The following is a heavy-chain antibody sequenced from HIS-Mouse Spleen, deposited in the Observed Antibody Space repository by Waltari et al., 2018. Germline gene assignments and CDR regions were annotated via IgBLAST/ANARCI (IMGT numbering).Heavy chain of an antibody. D-gene: IGHD4-17*01. CDR2: INHSGST. J-gene: IGHJ4*02. CDR3: ASAYGYYFDY. V-gene: IGHV4-34*01. Sequence: QVQLQQWGAGLLKPSETLSLTCAVYGGSFSGYYWSWIRQPPGKGLEWIGEINHSGSTNYNPSLKSRVTISVDTSKNQFSLKLSSVTAADTAVYYCASAYGYYFDYWGQGTLVTVSS. CDR1: GGSFSGYY.